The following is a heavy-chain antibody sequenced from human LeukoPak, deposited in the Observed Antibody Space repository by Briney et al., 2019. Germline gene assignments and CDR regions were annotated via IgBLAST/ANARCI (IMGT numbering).Heavy chain of an antibody. CDR1: GGSISSSSYY. J-gene: IGHJ2*01. D-gene: IGHD4/OR15-4a*01. CDR3: AGHVLSWYFDL. CDR2: IYYRGST. Sequence: SETLSLTCTVSGGSISSSSYYWGWIRQPPGKGLERIGSIYYRGSTYYNPSLKSRVTISVDTSKNQFSLRLSSVTAADTAVYYCAGHVLSWYFDLWGRGTLVTVSS. V-gene: IGHV4-39*01.